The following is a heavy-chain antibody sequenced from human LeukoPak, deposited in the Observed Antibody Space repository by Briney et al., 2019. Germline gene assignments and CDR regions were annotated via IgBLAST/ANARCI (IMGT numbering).Heavy chain of an antibody. V-gene: IGHV4-34*01. J-gene: IGHJ4*02. CDR2: TNHSGST. CDR1: GGSFSGYY. D-gene: IGHD6-19*01. Sequence: PSETLSLTCAVYGGSFSGYYWSWIRQPPGKGLEWIGETNHSGSTNYNPSLKSRVTISVDTSKNQFSLKLSSVTAADTAVYYCARAVAGFDYWGQGTLVTVSS. CDR3: ARAVAGFDY.